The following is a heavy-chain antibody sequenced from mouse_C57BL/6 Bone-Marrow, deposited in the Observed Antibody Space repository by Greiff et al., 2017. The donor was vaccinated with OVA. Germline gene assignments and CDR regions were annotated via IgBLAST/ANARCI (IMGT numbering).Heavy chain of an antibody. CDR3: ARSAYYGYDDWYFDV. V-gene: IGHV1-78*01. Sequence: QVQLKASDAELVKPGASVKISCKVSGYTFTDHTIHWMKQRPEPGLAWIGYIYPSDGSTKYNEKFKGKATLTADKYSRTAYRQLNSLTSEDSAVYFGARSAYYGYDDWYFDVWGTGTTVNVSS. CDR1: GYTFTDHT. D-gene: IGHD2-9*01. J-gene: IGHJ1*03. CDR2: IYPSDGST.